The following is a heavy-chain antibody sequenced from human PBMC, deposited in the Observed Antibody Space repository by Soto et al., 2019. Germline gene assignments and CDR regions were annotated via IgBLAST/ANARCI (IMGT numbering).Heavy chain of an antibody. CDR1: GYTFTSYG. Sequence: QVQLVQSGAEVKKPGASVKVSCKASGYTFTSYGITWVLQAPGQGLEWMGWISAHNGNTKYAQKLQGRVTMTTDTSTSTAYMEVRSLRSDDTAVYYCARDTAMALPDAWGQGTLVTVSS. D-gene: IGHD5-18*01. CDR2: ISAHNGNT. J-gene: IGHJ4*02. V-gene: IGHV1-18*01. CDR3: ARDTAMALPDA.